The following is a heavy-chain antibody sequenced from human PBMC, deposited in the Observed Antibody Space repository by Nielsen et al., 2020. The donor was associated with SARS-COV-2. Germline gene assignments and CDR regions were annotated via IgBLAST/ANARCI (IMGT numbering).Heavy chain of an antibody. CDR1: GFTFSSYG. V-gene: IGHV3-21*01. D-gene: IGHD6-19*01. J-gene: IGHJ6*02. Sequence: GGSLRLSCAASGFTFSSYGMNWVRQAPGKGLEWVSSISSSSSYIYYADSVKGRFTISRDNAKNSLYLQMNSLRAEDTAVYYCARVAGDYYYYGMDVWGQGTTVTVSS. CDR3: ARVAGDYYYYGMDV. CDR2: ISSSSSYI.